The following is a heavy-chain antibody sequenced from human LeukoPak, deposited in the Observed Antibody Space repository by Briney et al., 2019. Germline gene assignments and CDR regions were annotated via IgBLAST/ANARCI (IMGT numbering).Heavy chain of an antibody. Sequence: PGGSLRLSCAASGFTFSSYEMNWVRQAPGKGLEWVSYISSGGTTIYYADSVKGRFTISRDNAKNSLYLQMNSLGAEDTAVYYCASLRGSDYWGQGTLVTVSS. CDR3: ASLRGSDY. CDR2: ISSGGTTI. V-gene: IGHV3-48*03. CDR1: GFTFSSYE. D-gene: IGHD3-10*01. J-gene: IGHJ4*02.